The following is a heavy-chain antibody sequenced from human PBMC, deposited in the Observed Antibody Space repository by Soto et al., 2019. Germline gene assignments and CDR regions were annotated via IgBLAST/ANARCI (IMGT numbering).Heavy chain of an antibody. J-gene: IGHJ3*02. CDR2: IYYSGST. Sequence: SETLSLTCTVSGGSISSYYWSWIRQPPGKGLEWIGYIYYSGSTNYNPSLKSRVTTSVDTSKNQFSLKLSSVTAADTAVYYCARQDNWGQVLDAFDIWGQGTMVTVSS. CDR1: GGSISSYY. V-gene: IGHV4-59*01. D-gene: IGHD7-27*01. CDR3: ARQDNWGQVLDAFDI.